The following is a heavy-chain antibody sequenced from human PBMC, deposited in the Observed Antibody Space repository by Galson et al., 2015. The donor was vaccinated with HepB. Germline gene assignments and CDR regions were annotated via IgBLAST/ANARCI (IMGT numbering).Heavy chain of an antibody. J-gene: IGHJ6*02. Sequence: CAISGDSVSSNSAAWNWIRQSPSRGLEWLGRTYYRSKWYNDYAVSVKSRITINPDTSKNQFSLQLNSVTPEDTAVYYCARDPRKGSSWYVNYYYGMDVWGQGTTVTVSS. CDR3: ARDPRKGSSWYVNYYYGMDV. V-gene: IGHV6-1*01. CDR1: GDSVSSNSAA. CDR2: TYYRSKWYN. D-gene: IGHD6-13*01.